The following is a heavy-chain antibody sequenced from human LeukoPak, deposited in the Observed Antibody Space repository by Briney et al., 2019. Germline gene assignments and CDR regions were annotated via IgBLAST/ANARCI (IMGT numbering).Heavy chain of an antibody. J-gene: IGHJ4*02. CDR3: AREILAPGKTHDY. CDR2: INDDGSAT. V-gene: IGHV3-74*01. CDR1: GFTFSNYW. Sequence: GGSLRLSCAASGFTFSNYWMHWVRQVPGKGLVWVSRINDDGSATFYADSVKGRFTISRDNAKNALFLQMSSLRAEDTAVYFCAREILAPGKTHDYWGQGTLVTVSS.